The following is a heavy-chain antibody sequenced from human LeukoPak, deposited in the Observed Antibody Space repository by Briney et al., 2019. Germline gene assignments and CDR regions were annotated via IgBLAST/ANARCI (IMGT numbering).Heavy chain of an antibody. D-gene: IGHD3-10*01. J-gene: IGHJ5*02. CDR2: IYHSGST. V-gene: IGHV4-30-2*01. CDR3: ARFGSGSWGSWFDP. CDR1: GGSISSGGYS. Sequence: SQTLSLTCAVSGGSISSGGYSWSWIRQPPGKGLEWIGYIYHSGSTYYNPSLKSRVTISVDRSKNQFSPKLSSVTAADTAVYYCARFGSGSWGSWFDPWGQGTLVTVSS.